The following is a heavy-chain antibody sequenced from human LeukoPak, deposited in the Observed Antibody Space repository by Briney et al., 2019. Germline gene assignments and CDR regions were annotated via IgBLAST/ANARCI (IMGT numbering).Heavy chain of an antibody. CDR1: GFTFSSYW. CDR2: IKQDGSEK. CDR3: ARAGLVEAFDI. V-gene: IGHV3-7*01. Sequence: GGSLRLSCAASGFTFSSYWMSWVRQAPGKGLQWVANIKQDGSEKYYVDSVKGRFTISRDNAKNSLYLQMNSLRAEDTAVYYCARAGLVEAFDIWGQGTMVTVSS. J-gene: IGHJ3*02. D-gene: IGHD3-10*01.